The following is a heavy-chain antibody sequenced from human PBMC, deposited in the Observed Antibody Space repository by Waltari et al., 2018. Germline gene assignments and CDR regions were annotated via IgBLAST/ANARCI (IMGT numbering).Heavy chain of an antibody. D-gene: IGHD1-7*01. CDR3: ARQILARNYRFDP. Sequence: QVQLQESGPGLVKPSETLSLTRTVPGDSLSSHYWGWSRQPPGKGLEWMGYIDYNGDTRYNPSLKSRLTISIYTSKSQFSLKLSSVTAADTAVYYCARQILARNYRFDPWGQGTLVTVSS. J-gene: IGHJ5*02. CDR2: IDYNGDT. CDR1: GDSLSSHY. V-gene: IGHV4-59*08.